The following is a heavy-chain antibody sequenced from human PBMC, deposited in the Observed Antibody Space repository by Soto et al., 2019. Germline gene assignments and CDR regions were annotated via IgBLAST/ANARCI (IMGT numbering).Heavy chain of an antibody. CDR3: ARDRYCGGACYYHHYYGMDV. CDR1: GGSVSSGSSY. J-gene: IGHJ6*02. Sequence: QVQLQESGPGLVKPSETLSLTCTVSGGSVSSGSSYWSWIRQPPGKGLEWIGYVYYSGNTNYNPSLKRRVTISCDPSKSLFSRKLSSVTAADTAVYYCARDRYCGGACYYHHYYGMDVWGQGATVTVSS. CDR2: VYYSGNT. D-gene: IGHD2-21*02. V-gene: IGHV4-61*01.